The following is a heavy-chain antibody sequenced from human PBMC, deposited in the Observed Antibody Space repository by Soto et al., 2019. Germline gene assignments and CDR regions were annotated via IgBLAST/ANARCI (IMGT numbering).Heavy chain of an antibody. CDR3: APIGDRDVFET. J-gene: IGHJ3*02. CDR2: ITASGAFV. V-gene: IGHV3-21*01. CDR1: GFDFINYN. Sequence: EVQLVESGGGLVKPGESLSLSCAASGFDFINYNMKWVRQAPGKGLEWVSSITASGAFVFYAGSVRGRFTIVRDHAKQSLPLHLSSLSGDETDLYYGAPIGDRDVFETRSHGTSGNDSS. D-gene: IGHD2-21*02.